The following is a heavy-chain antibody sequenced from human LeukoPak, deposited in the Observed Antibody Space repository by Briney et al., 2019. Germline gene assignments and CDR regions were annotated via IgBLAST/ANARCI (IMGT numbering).Heavy chain of an antibody. CDR3: ARTARYCSSTSCSDYYYGMDV. CDR2: INHSGST. D-gene: IGHD2-2*01. CDR1: GGSISSYY. V-gene: IGHV4-34*01. Sequence: MPSETLSLTCTVSGGSISSYYWSWIRQPPGKGLEWIGEINHSGSTNYNPSLKSRVTISVDTSKNQFSLKLSSVTAADTAVYYCARTARYCSSTSCSDYYYGMDVWGQGTTVTVSS. J-gene: IGHJ6*02.